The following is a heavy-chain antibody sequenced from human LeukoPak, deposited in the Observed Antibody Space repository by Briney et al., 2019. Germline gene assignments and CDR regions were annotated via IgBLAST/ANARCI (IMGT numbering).Heavy chain of an antibody. V-gene: IGHV1-3*01. Sequence: GASVKVSCKASGYTFTSYAMHWVRQAPGQRLEWMGWINAGNGNTKYSQKFQGRVTITRDTFASTAYMELSSLRSEDTALYYCATYSSTYYDAFAMWGQGTMVTVSS. CDR1: GYTFTSYA. J-gene: IGHJ3*02. D-gene: IGHD6-13*01. CDR3: ATYSSTYYDAFAM. CDR2: INAGNGNT.